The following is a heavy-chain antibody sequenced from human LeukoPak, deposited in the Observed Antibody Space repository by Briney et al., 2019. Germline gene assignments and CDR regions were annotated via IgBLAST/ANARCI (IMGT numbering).Heavy chain of an antibody. V-gene: IGHV3-21*01. Sequence: GGSLRLSCAASGFTFSSYNMNWDRQAPGKGLEWVSSISSSSDYIHYADSVKGRFTISRDDAKNSLYLQLNSLRAEDTAVYYCARSQSGYFPPTSDCWGQGTLVTVSS. CDR2: ISSSSDYI. J-gene: IGHJ4*02. CDR1: GFTFSSYN. D-gene: IGHD3-3*01. CDR3: ARSQSGYFPPTSDC.